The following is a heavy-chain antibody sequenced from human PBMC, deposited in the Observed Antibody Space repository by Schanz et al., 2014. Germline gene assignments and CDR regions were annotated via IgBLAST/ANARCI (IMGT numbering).Heavy chain of an antibody. Sequence: QVQLVESGGGVVQPGRSLRLSCATSGLNFDYYGMNWVRQAPGKGLEWVANIGYDGSEKYYVDSVKGRFTISRDNSKDTLYLQMSGLTPEDTAVYYCVRDKKGCVAVAGRAPFDCRGQGTLVTVSS. CDR2: IGYDGSEK. CDR1: GLNFDYYG. J-gene: IGHJ4*02. V-gene: IGHV3-33*01. CDR3: VRDKKGCVAVAGRAPFDC. D-gene: IGHD6-19*01.